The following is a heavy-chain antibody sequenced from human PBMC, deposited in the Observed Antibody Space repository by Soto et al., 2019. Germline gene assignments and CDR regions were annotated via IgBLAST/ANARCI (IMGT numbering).Heavy chain of an antibody. J-gene: IGHJ4*02. V-gene: IGHV3-33*01. D-gene: IGHD6-13*01. Sequence: GGSLRLSCAASGFMFRSYAMHWVRQAPGKGLEWVAGIWYDGSTKYYGDSVKGRYSISRDNSKNMLDLQMNSLRAEDTAVYYCARVASSSSWHIPHFDQWGQGTLETVCS. CDR3: ARVASSSSWHIPHFDQ. CDR1: GFMFRSYA. CDR2: IWYDGSTK.